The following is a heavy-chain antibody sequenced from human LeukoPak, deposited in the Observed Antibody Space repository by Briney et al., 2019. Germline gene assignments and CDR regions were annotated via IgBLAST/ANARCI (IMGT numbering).Heavy chain of an antibody. CDR2: INPSGGGT. Sequence: GASVKVSCKASGYTFTSYYMHWVRQAPGQGLEWMGIINPSGGGTSYAQKFQGRVTMTRDTSTSTVYMELSSLRSEDTAVYYCARAKGQYQLLFWFDPWGQGTLVTVSS. V-gene: IGHV1-46*01. J-gene: IGHJ5*02. CDR1: GYTFTSYY. D-gene: IGHD2-2*01. CDR3: ARAKGQYQLLFWFDP.